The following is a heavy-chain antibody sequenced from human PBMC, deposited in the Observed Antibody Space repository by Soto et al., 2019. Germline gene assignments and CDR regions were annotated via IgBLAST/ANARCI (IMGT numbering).Heavy chain of an antibody. V-gene: IGHV4-59*01. CDR1: GGSISSYY. D-gene: IGHD3-10*01. J-gene: IGHJ4*02. CDR3: ARAPYGSGTKPYYFDY. CDR2: IYNSGST. Sequence: QVQLQESGPGLVKPSETLSLTCTVSGGSISSYYWSWIRQPPGKGLEWIGFIYNSGSTNYNPSLQSRVTISMDTSRNQFSLILSSVTAADTAVYYCARAPYGSGTKPYYFDYWGQGTLVTVSS.